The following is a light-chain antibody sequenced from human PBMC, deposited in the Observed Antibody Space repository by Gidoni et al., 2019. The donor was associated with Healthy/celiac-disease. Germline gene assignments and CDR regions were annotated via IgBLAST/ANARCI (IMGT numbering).Light chain of an antibody. V-gene: IGKV1-9*01. Sequence: IQLTQYPSSLSASVGDIVTITCRASQGISSYLAWYQQKPGKAPKLLIYAASTLQSGVPSRFSGSGSGTDFTLTISSLQPEDFATYYCQQLNSYLFTFGPGTKVDIK. J-gene: IGKJ3*01. CDR2: AAS. CDR1: QGISSY. CDR3: QQLNSYLFT.